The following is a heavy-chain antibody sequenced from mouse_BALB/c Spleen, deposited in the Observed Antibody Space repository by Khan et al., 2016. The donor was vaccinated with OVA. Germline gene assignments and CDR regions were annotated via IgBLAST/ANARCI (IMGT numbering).Heavy chain of an antibody. D-gene: IGHD2-14*01. CDR1: GFTFTNYG. CDR3: ARVGYNGTMDC. V-gene: IGHV9-3-1*01. Sequence: QIQLVQSGPELKKPGETVQISCKASGFTFTNYGMNWVKQAPGKGLKWMGWINTYTGEPTFADDFKGRFAFSLETSASTAYLQINSLENDDTATYFCARVGYNGTMDCWGQGTSVTVSS. J-gene: IGHJ4*01. CDR2: INTYTGEP.